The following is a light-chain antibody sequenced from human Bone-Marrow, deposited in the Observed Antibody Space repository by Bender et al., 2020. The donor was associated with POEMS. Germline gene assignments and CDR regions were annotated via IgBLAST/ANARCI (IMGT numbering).Light chain of an antibody. V-gene: IGLV2-23*02. J-gene: IGLJ3*02. CDR2: EVS. CDR1: SNDVGNYNL. Sequence: QSALTQPASVSGSPGQSITISCTGTSNDVGNYNLVSWYQQHPGKAPKLMIYEVSKRPSGVSNRFSGSKSGNTASLTISGLQAEDEADYYCCSYAGSTTSVVFGGGTKLTVL. CDR3: CSYAGSTTSVV.